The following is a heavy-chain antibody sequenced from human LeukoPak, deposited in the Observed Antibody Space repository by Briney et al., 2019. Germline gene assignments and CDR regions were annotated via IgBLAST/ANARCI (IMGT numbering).Heavy chain of an antibody. V-gene: IGHV3-66*01. CDR1: GFTVSSNY. D-gene: IGHD3-22*01. Sequence: GGSLRLSCAVSGFTVSSNYMSWVRQAPGKGLEWVSVIFSGGSTYYADSVKGRFTISRDNSKNTLYLQMNSLRAEDTAVYYCAKDLGGYDSSGYYWGDYWGQGTLVTVSS. CDR2: IFSGGST. J-gene: IGHJ4*02. CDR3: AKDLGGYDSSGYYWGDY.